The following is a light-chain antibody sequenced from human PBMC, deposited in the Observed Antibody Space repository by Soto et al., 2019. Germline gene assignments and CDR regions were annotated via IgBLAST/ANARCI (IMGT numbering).Light chain of an antibody. J-gene: IGKJ1*01. Sequence: EIVLTQSPGTLSLSPGERATLSCRASQRVSSNYLAWYQQKPGQAPRLLMFGASSRATGIPDRFSGSGSGTDLTITISRLEPEDFELYYCQQYGSSPKTLGQGTKVDIK. CDR2: GAS. V-gene: IGKV3-20*01. CDR1: QRVSSNY. CDR3: QQYGSSPKT.